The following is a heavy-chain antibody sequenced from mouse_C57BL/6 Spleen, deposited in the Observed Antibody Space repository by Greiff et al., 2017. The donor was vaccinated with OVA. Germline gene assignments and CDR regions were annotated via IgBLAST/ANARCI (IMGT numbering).Heavy chain of an antibody. V-gene: IGHV1-76*01. CDR3: ARLALYDYADY. CDR1: GYTFTDYY. J-gene: IGHJ2*01. CDR2: IYPGSGNT. Sequence: QVQLKQSGAELVRPGASVKLSCKASGYTFTDYYINWVKQRPGQGLEWIARIYPGSGNTYYNEKFKGKATLTAEKSSSTAYMQLSSLTSEDSAVYFCARLALYDYADYWGQGTTLTVSS. D-gene: IGHD2-4*01.